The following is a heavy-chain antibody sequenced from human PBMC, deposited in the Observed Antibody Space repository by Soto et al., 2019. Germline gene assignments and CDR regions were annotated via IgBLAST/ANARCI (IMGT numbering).Heavy chain of an antibody. J-gene: IGHJ4*02. CDR3: ARTQLVGVGTIDY. CDR1: GYRFTSYW. D-gene: IGHD6-6*01. Sequence: EALKISCKRSGYRFTSYWIGWVRQMPGKGLEWMGIIYPGDSDTRYSPSFQGQVTISADKSISTAYLQWSSLKASDTAMYYCARTQLVGVGTIDYWGQGTLLTASS. V-gene: IGHV5-51*01. CDR2: IYPGDSDT.